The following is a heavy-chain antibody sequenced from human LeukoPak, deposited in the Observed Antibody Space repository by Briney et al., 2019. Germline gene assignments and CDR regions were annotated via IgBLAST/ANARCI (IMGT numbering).Heavy chain of an antibody. CDR3: ARRVDTAMVRYWFDP. V-gene: IGHV3-21*01. Sequence: GGSPRLSCAASGFTFSSYSMNWVRQAPGKGREWVSSISSSSSYIYYADSVKGRFTIDRDNAKNSLYLQMNSLRAPDTAVYYCARRVDTAMVRYWFDPWGQGTLVTVSS. D-gene: IGHD5-18*01. CDR1: GFTFSSYS. J-gene: IGHJ5*02. CDR2: ISSSSSYI.